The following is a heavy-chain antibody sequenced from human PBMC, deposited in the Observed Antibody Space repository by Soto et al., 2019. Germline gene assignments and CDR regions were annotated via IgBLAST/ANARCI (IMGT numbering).Heavy chain of an antibody. CDR2: INGDGRTT. V-gene: IGHV3-74*03. CDR3: ARAPHYGGNSGPEDS. J-gene: IGHJ5*01. CDR1: GFTFSHYW. D-gene: IGHD2-21*02. Sequence: EVELVESGGGVAQPGGSLRLSCAVSGFTFSHYWMHWVRQAPGGGLERVSGINGDGRTTTYAEYVKGRFTISRENAKNTMSLQMTSLRDADTAVYFCARAPHYGGNSGPEDSWGQGTLVTVSS.